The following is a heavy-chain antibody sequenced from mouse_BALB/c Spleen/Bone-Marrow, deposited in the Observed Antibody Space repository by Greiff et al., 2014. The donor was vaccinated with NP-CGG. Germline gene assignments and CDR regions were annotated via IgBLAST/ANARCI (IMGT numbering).Heavy chain of an antibody. J-gene: IGHJ2*01. V-gene: IGHV14-3*02. Sequence: EVQLQQSGAELVKSGASVKLSCTASGFNIKDTYMHWVKQRPEQGLEWIGRIDPANGNTKYDPKFQGKATITADTSSNTAYLQLSSLTSEDTAVYSVASYVYGYYFDYWGQGTPLTVSS. CDR1: GFNIKDTY. CDR2: IDPANGNT. D-gene: IGHD2-2*01. CDR3: ASYVYGYYFDY.